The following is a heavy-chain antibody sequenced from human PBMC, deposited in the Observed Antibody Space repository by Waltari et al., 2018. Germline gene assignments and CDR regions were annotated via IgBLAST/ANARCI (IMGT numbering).Heavy chain of an antibody. Sequence: EVQLVESGGGLVKPGRSLRLSCTASGFTFGDYAMSWFRQAPGKGLEWVGFIRSKKYVGTTEYAASVKGIFTISRDDSKSIAYLQMNSLKTEDTAVYYCTRDSLTGITGTIDYWGQGTLVTVSS. D-gene: IGHD1-20*01. J-gene: IGHJ4*02. CDR2: IRSKKYVGTT. CDR3: TRDSLTGITGTIDY. CDR1: GFTFGDYA. V-gene: IGHV3-49*05.